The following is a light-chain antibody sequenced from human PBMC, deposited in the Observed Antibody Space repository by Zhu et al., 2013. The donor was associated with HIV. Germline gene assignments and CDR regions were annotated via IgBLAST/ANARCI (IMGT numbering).Light chain of an antibody. J-gene: IGKJ2*01. CDR2: KVS. CDR3: MQGTHWPYT. CDR1: QSLVHSDGNTY. Sequence: DVVMTQSPLSLPVTLGQPASISCRSSQSLVHSDGNTYLNWFHQRPGQSPRRLIYKVSIRDSGVPGKFTGSGSGTTFTLEISSVEADDIGLYYCMQGTHWPYTFGQGTKLEI. V-gene: IGKV2-30*02.